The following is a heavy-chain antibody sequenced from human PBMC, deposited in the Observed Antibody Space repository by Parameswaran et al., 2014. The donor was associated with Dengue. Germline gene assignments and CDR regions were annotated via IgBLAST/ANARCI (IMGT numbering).Heavy chain of an antibody. J-gene: IGHJ1*01. CDR2: ISGSGGGT. Sequence: RWIRQPQEGLEWVSAISGSGGGTYYADSVKGRFTISRDNSKNTLYLQMNSLRAEDTAVYYCAKDIAAAESWGQGTLVTVSS. CDR3: AKDIAAAES. D-gene: IGHD6-13*01. V-gene: IGHV3-23*01.